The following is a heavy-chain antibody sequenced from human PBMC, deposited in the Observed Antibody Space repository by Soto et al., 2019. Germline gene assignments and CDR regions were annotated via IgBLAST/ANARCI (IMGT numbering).Heavy chain of an antibody. CDR1: GFSLSTRGVA. J-gene: IGHJ4*02. Sequence: QITLKEAGPTLVKPTQTLTLTCTFSGFSLSTRGVAVGWIRQSPGKALEWPALIYWDDDKRYRLSLQNRLTITSDTSKNQVVLSMTSMDPVDTATYYCARHISVSRAEAYDYWGQGTLVLVSS. D-gene: IGHD2-21*01. CDR2: IYWDDDK. V-gene: IGHV2-5*02. CDR3: ARHISVSRAEAYDY.